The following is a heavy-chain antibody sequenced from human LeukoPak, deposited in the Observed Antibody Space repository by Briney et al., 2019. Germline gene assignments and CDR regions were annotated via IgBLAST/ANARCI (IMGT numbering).Heavy chain of an antibody. Sequence: GESLKISCKASGYSFTNYWIGRVRQMPGKGLEWMGIIYPGDSNIRYSPSFQGQVTISADKSITTAYLQWSSLKASDTAIYYCARHSSSGTSCYGYWGQGTLVTVSS. CDR1: GYSFTNYW. CDR2: IYPGDSNI. V-gene: IGHV5-51*01. D-gene: IGHD2-15*01. J-gene: IGHJ4*02. CDR3: ARHSSSGTSCYGY.